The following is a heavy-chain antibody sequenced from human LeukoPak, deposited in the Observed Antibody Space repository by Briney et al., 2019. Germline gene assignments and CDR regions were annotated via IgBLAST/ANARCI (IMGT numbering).Heavy chain of an antibody. CDR2: FDPEDGET. Sequence: GASVKVSCKVSGYTLTELSMHWVRQAPGKGLEWMGGFDPEDGETIYAQKFQGRVTMTEDTSTDTAYMELSSLRSEDTAVYYCATYDYVWGSYRPTNWFDPWGQGILVTVSS. J-gene: IGHJ5*02. CDR1: GYTLTELS. V-gene: IGHV1-24*01. CDR3: ATYDYVWGSYRPTNWFDP. D-gene: IGHD3-16*02.